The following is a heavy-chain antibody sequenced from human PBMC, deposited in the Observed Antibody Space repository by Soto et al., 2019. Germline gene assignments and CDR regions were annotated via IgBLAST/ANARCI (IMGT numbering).Heavy chain of an antibody. D-gene: IGHD1-20*01. CDR1: GFTFSSYS. J-gene: IGHJ4*02. V-gene: IGHV3-21*01. CDR3: ARDMGYNWNDGGDY. CDR2: ISSSSSYI. Sequence: VQLVESGGGLVKPGGSLRLSCAASGFTFSSYSMNWVRQAPGKGLEWVSSISSSSSYIYYADSVKGRFTISRDNAKNSLYLQMNSLRAEDTAVYYCARDMGYNWNDGGDYWGQGTLVTVSS.